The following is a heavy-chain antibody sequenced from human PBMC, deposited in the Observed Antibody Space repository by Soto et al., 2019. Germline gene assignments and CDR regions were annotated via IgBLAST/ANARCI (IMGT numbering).Heavy chain of an antibody. Sequence: GESLKISCKGSGYSFTSYWINWVRQMPGKGLEWMGRIDPSDSYTNYSPSFQGHVTISVDKSISTAYLQWSSLKASDTAMYYCARPPTYSSSWYYSWGQGTMVTVSS. V-gene: IGHV5-10-1*01. CDR1: GYSFTSYW. D-gene: IGHD6-13*01. CDR3: ARPPTYSSSWYYS. CDR2: IDPSDSYT. J-gene: IGHJ3*01.